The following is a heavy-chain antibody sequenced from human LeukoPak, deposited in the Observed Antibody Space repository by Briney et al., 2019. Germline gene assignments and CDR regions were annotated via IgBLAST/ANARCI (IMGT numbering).Heavy chain of an antibody. CDR2: IYYSRST. Sequence: SETLSLTCTVSGGSISSYYWSWIRQPPGKGLEWIGYIYYSRSTNYNPSLKSRVTISVDTSKNQFSLKLSSVTAADTAVYYCAREGADARPIDYWGQGTLVTVSS. J-gene: IGHJ4*02. CDR1: GGSISSYY. CDR3: AREGADARPIDY. V-gene: IGHV4-59*01.